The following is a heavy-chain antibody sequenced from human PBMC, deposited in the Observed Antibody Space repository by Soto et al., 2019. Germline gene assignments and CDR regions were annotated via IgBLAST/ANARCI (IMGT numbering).Heavy chain of an antibody. CDR3: ARESAIFGVVIGMDV. Sequence: ASVKVSCKASGYTFTSYDINWVRQATGQGLEWMGWMNPNSGNTGYAQKFQGRVTMTRNTSISTAYMELSSLRSEDTAVYYCARESAIFGVVIGMDVWGEGTTVTVSS. CDR1: GYTFTSYD. D-gene: IGHD3-3*01. V-gene: IGHV1-8*01. CDR2: MNPNSGNT. J-gene: IGHJ6*04.